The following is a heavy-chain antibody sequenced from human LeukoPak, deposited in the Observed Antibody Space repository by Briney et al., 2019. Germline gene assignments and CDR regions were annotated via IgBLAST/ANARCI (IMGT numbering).Heavy chain of an antibody. CDR1: GFTFSSYG. V-gene: IGHV3-33*01. CDR3: ARDRNHYYFDY. D-gene: IGHD1-14*01. J-gene: IGHJ4*02. Sequence: GRSLRLSCAASGFTFSSYGMRWVRQAPGKGLEWVAVIWYDGSNKYYADSVKGRFTISRDNSKNTLYLQMNSLRAEDTAVYYCARDRNHYYFDYWGQGTLVTVSS. CDR2: IWYDGSNK.